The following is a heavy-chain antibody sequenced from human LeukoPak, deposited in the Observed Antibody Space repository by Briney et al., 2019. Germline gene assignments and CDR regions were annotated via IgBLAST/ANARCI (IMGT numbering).Heavy chain of an antibody. CDR3: ARNSSRVDY. CDR1: GYTFTTSA. V-gene: IGHV1-18*01. J-gene: IGHJ4*02. D-gene: IGHD6-13*01. Sequence: GASVKVSCKASGYTFTTSAIIWVRQAPGQGLEWMGWISVCNGDTNYAQKLQGRVTMTTDTSTSTAYMELRSLRSDDTAVYYCARNSSRVDYWGQGTLVTVSS. CDR2: ISVCNGDT.